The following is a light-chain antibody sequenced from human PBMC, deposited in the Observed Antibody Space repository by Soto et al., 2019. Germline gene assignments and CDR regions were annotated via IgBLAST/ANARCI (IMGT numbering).Light chain of an antibody. CDR1: QSVSSSY. CDR3: QQYGSSPRT. Sequence: ESVLTQAPRTLSLSRGERNTLSCRARQSVSSSYLAWYQQKPGQAPRLLIYGASSRATGIPDRFSGSGSGTDFTLTISRLEPEDFAVYYCQQYGSSPRTFGQGTKVDIK. CDR2: GAS. V-gene: IGKV3-20*01. J-gene: IGKJ1*01.